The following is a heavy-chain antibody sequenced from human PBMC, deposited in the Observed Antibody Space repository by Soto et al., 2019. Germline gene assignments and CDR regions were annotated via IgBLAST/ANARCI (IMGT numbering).Heavy chain of an antibody. J-gene: IGHJ6*02. Sequence: QSGGSLRLSCAASGFSVYSNYMSWVRQAPGKGLEWVSVIYMNGSTDYADSVQGRFTISRDIYKNTLFLQMNSLRADDTAVYFCSGDPSGYNEGDWFFGMDVCGQGTTVTVSS. CDR2: IYMNGST. V-gene: IGHV3-53*01. D-gene: IGHD5-12*01. CDR3: SGDPSGYNEGDWFFGMDV. CDR1: GFSVYSNY.